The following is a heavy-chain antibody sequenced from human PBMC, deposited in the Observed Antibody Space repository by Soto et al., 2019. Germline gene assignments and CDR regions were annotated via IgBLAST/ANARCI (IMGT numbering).Heavy chain of an antibody. V-gene: IGHV3-11*01. CDR2: ISSSSTII. Sequence: GGSLRLSCAASGFPFSDYSMSWIRQAPGKGLDWLSYISSSSTIIYYTDSVKGRFTVSRDNAKNSLYLQMNSLRADDTAMYYCARIRLDLPTDWGKGTMVTVS. CDR1: GFPFSDYS. CDR3: ARIRLDLPTD. J-gene: IGHJ3*01. D-gene: IGHD2-2*01.